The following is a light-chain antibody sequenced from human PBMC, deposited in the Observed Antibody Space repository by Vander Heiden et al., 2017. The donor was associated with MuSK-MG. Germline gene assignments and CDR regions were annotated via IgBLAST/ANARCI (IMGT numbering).Light chain of an antibody. Sequence: DIQMTQSPSSLSASVGDRVTITCRASQSISSYLNWYQQKPGKAPKLLIYAASSLQSGVPSRFSGSGSGTDFTLTISSLQPEDFATYYCQQSYSPHRTFGQGTKVEIK. CDR1: QSISSY. J-gene: IGKJ1*01. CDR2: AAS. V-gene: IGKV1-39*01. CDR3: QQSYSPHRT.